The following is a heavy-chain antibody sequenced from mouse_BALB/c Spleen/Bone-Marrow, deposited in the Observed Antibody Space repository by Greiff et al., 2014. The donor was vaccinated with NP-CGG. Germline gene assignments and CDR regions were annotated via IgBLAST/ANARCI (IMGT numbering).Heavy chain of an antibody. CDR1: GYTFTSYW. Sequence: VQLQQSGTVLARPGASVKMSCKASGYTFTSYWMHWVKQRPGQGLEWIGTIYPGNSDTTYNQKFKGKAKLTAVTSTSTAYMELSSLKNEDSAVYYCTTLARNSFDYWGQGTPLTVSS. CDR3: TTLARNSFDY. J-gene: IGHJ2*01. V-gene: IGHV1-5*01. CDR2: IYPGNSDT.